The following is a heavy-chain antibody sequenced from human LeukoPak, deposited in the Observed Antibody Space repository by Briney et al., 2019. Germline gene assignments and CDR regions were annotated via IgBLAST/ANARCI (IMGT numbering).Heavy chain of an antibody. CDR1: GFTFSSYA. Sequence: GGSLRLSCAASGFTFSSYARSWVRQAPGRGLEWVSAISGRGGSTYYADSVKGRFTISRDNSKNTLYLQMNSLRAEDTAVYYCAKGTYIVVVPAAIDYWGQGTLVTVSS. J-gene: IGHJ4*02. CDR3: AKGTYIVVVPAAIDY. V-gene: IGHV3-23*01. D-gene: IGHD2-2*01. CDR2: ISGRGGST.